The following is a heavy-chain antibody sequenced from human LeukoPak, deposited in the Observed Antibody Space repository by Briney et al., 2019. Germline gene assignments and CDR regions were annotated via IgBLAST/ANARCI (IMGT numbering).Heavy chain of an antibody. D-gene: IGHD5-24*01. Sequence: ASVKVSCKASGYTFTSYDINWVRQATGQGLEWMGWMNPNSGNTGYAQKFQGRVTMTRNTSISTAYIELSSLRSEDTAVYYCASSGMATVAGAFDIWGQGTMVTVSS. CDR1: GYTFTSYD. V-gene: IGHV1-8*01. CDR3: ASSGMATVAGAFDI. CDR2: MNPNSGNT. J-gene: IGHJ3*02.